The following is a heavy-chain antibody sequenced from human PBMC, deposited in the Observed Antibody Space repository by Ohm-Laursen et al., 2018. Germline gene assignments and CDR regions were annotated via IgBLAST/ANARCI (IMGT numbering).Heavy chain of an antibody. CDR2: INSDGRST. Sequence: SLRLSCAASGFTFRSYWMHWGRQAPGKGLVWVSRINSDGRSTSYADSVKGRFTISRDNAKNTLYLQINSLRAEDTAVYYCARVVFGGYYDYWGQGTLVTVSS. CDR3: ARVVFGGYYDY. V-gene: IGHV3-74*01. D-gene: IGHD2-15*01. CDR1: GFTFRSYW. J-gene: IGHJ4*02.